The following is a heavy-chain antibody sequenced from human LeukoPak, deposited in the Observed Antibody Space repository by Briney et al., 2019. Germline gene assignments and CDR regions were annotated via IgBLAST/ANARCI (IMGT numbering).Heavy chain of an antibody. CDR3: ARGGGRYSVDY. V-gene: IGHV1-2*02. Sequence: GASVNVSCKASGYTFIDYYMHWVRQAPGQGLEWIGWISPNSGGTKYVQKFQGRVTMTRDTSITTVYMELSGLSFDDTAVYYCARGGGRYSVDYWGQGTLVIVSS. CDR2: ISPNSGGT. CDR1: GYTFIDYY. D-gene: IGHD1-26*01. J-gene: IGHJ4*02.